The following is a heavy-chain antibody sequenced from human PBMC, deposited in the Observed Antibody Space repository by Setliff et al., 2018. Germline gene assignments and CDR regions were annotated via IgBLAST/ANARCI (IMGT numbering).Heavy chain of an antibody. D-gene: IGHD3-16*01. J-gene: IGHJ4*02. CDR2: IIPILGIA. CDR1: GGTFSSYG. V-gene: IGHV1-69*10. CDR3: ARVGGSGGNY. Sequence: SVKVSCKASGGTFSSYGISWVRQAPGQGLEWMGGIIPILGIANYAQKFQGRVTITADESTSTAYMELSSLRSEDTAVYYCARVGGSGGNYWGQGTLVTVSS.